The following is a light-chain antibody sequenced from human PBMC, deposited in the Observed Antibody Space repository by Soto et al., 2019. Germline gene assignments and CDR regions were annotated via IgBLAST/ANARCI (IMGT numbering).Light chain of an antibody. CDR2: GAS. V-gene: IGKV3-20*01. CDR1: QSVSSTY. Sequence: EIVLTQSPGTLSLSPGERATLSCRASQSVSSTYLAWYQRKPGQAPRLLLYGASSRATGIPNRFSGSGSGTDFTLTITRLEPEDFAVYYCQQYGSSPPTFGQGTKVEIK. J-gene: IGKJ1*01. CDR3: QQYGSSPPT.